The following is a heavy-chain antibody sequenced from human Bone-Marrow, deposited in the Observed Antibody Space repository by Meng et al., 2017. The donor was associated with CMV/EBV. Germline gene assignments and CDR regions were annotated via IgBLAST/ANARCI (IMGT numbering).Heavy chain of an antibody. J-gene: IGHJ5*02. CDR2: IGTAGDT. CDR1: GFTFSSYD. V-gene: IGHV3-13*01. D-gene: IGHD3-3*01. Sequence: GESLKISCAASGFTFSSYDMHWVRQATGKGLEWVSAIGTAGDTYYPGSVKGRFTISRENAKNSLYLQMNSLRAEDTAVYYCARDQHYDFWSGLYGANGGNWFDPWGQGTLVTVSS. CDR3: ARDQHYDFWSGLYGANGGNWFDP.